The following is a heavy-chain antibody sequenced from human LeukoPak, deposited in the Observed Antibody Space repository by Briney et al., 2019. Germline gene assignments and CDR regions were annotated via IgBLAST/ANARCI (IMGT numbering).Heavy chain of an antibody. V-gene: IGHV3-23*01. Sequence: GGSLRLSCAASGFTFSTYAMSWVRQAPGEGLEGVSAVCGSGGKTYYADSVKGRFTISRDNSKNTLYLQMNSLRAEDTAVYYCAKEAARPAGVFEYWGQGTRVTVSS. D-gene: IGHD6-13*01. CDR3: AKEAARPAGVFEY. J-gene: IGHJ4*02. CDR2: VCGSGGKT. CDR1: GFTFSTYA.